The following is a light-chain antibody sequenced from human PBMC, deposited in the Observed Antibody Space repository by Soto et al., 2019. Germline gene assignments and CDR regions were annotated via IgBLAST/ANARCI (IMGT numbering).Light chain of an antibody. CDR3: HQYGSSPGT. CDR2: GAS. J-gene: IGKJ2*01. CDR1: QSVSSSY. Sequence: EIVLTQSPGTLSLSPGERATLSCRASQSVSSSYLAWYQQKPGQAPRLLIYGASSRATGIPDTFSGSGSGTDFTLTIGRLGPEDFAVYFCHQYGSSPGTFGQGTKLEIK. V-gene: IGKV3-20*01.